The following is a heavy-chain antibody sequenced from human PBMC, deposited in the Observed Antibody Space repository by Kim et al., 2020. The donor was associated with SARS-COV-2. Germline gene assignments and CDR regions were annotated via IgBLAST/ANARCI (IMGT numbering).Heavy chain of an antibody. V-gene: IGHV4-61*01. CDR3: ARYNTMVRGVIPFDP. CDR2: IYYSGST. J-gene: IGHJ5*02. CDR1: GGSVSSGSYY. D-gene: IGHD3-10*01. Sequence: SETLSLTCTVSGGSVSSGSYYSSWIRQPPGKGLEWIGYIYYSGSTNYNPSLKSRVTISVDTSKNQFSLKLSSVTAADTAVYYCARYNTMVRGVIPFDPWGQGTLVTVSS.